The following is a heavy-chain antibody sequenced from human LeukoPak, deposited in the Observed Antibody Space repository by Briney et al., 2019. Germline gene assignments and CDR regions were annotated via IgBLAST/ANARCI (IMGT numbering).Heavy chain of an antibody. J-gene: IGHJ6*02. CDR1: GYTFTGYY. CDR2: INPNSGGT. D-gene: IGHD2-15*01. CDR3: AREQFLRGYCSGGSCYSDYYGMDV. Sequence: GASVKVSCKASGYTFTGYYMHWVRQAPGHGLEWMGWINPNSGGTNYAQKFQGRVTMTRDTSISTAYMELSRLRSDDTAVYYCAREQFLRGYCSGGSCYSDYYGMDVWGQGTTVTVSS. V-gene: IGHV1-2*02.